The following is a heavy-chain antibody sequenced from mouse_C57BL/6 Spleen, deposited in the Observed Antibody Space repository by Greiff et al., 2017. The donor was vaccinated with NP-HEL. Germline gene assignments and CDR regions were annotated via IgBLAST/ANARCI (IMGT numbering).Heavy chain of an antibody. Sequence: EVQLVESGPELVKPGASVKIPCKASGYTFTDYNMDWVKQSHGKSLEWIGDINPNNGGTIYNQKFKGKATLTVDKSSSTAYMELRSLTSEDTAVYYCARRSGGEYAMDYWGQGTSVTVSS. CDR3: ARRSGGEYAMDY. D-gene: IGHD1-3*01. J-gene: IGHJ4*01. CDR1: GYTFTDYN. V-gene: IGHV1-18*01. CDR2: INPNNGGT.